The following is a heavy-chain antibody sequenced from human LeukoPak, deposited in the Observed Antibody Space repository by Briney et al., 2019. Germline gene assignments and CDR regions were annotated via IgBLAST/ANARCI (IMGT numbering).Heavy chain of an antibody. CDR2: FYAGATT. D-gene: IGHD4-11*01. CDR3: ARFRDSHYLAPFDF. J-gene: IGHJ4*02. CDR1: GFSVSSNY. V-gene: IGHV3-53*01. Sequence: PGGSLRLSCAVSGFSVSSNYMTWVRQAPGKGLEWVSVFYAGATTYYADSVKGRFTISKDISKNTLSLQMSNLRAEDTAVYFCARFRDSHYLAPFDFWGQGALVTVSS.